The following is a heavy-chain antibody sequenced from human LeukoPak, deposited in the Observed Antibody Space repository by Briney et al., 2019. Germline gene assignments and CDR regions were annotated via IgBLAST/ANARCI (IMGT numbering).Heavy chain of an antibody. CDR3: ARGVRGGFSYYYYYYYMDV. V-gene: IGHV4-39*01. J-gene: IGHJ6*03. CDR1: GGSISSSSYY. Sequence: PSETLSLTCTVSGGSISSSSYYWGWIRQPPGKGLEWIGSIYYSGSTYYNPSLKSRVTISVDTSKNQFSLKLSSVTAADTAVYYCARGVRGGFSYYYYYYYMDVWGKGTTVTVSS. CDR2: IYYSGST. D-gene: IGHD3-10*01.